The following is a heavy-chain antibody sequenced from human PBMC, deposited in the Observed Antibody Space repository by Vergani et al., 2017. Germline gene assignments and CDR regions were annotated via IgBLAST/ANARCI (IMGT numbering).Heavy chain of an antibody. V-gene: IGHV4-34*01. D-gene: IGHD5-24*01. CDR3: ATRRRDGYNYKISRFRAFDI. CDR1: GGSFSGYY. CDR2: INHSGST. J-gene: IGHJ3*02. Sequence: QVQLQQWGAGLLKPSETLSLTCAVSGGSFSGYYWSWIRQPPGKGLEWIGEINHSGSTNYKPSLKSRVTISVDTSKNQLSLKLSSGTAAETAVYYCATRRRDGYNYKISRFRAFDIWGQGTMVTVSS.